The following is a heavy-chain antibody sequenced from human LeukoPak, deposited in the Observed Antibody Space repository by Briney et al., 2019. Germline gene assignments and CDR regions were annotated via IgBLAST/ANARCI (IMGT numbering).Heavy chain of an antibody. CDR1: GFTFSSSA. CDR2: ISNNGGYT. CDR3: AKFSGYGGLYWDY. Sequence: GGSLRLSCAASGFTFSSSAMSWVRQAPGKGLEWVSAISNNGGYTYYADSVQGRFTISRDNSKSTLRLQMNSLRAEDTAVYYCAKFSGYGGLYWDYWGQGTLVTVSS. V-gene: IGHV3-23*01. D-gene: IGHD5-12*01. J-gene: IGHJ4*02.